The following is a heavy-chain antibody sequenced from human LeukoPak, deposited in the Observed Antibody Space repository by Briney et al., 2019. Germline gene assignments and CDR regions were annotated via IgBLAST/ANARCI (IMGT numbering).Heavy chain of an antibody. V-gene: IGHV4-34*01. J-gene: IGHJ4*02. CDR2: VNHSGST. Sequence: SETLSLTCAVYGGSFSGYYWSWIRQPPGKGLEWIGEVNHSGSTKYSPSLKSRVTISVDTSKNQFSLKLSSVTAADTAVYYCARAVAGDFDYWGQGTLVTVSS. CDR3: ARAVAGDFDY. CDR1: GGSFSGYY. D-gene: IGHD6-19*01.